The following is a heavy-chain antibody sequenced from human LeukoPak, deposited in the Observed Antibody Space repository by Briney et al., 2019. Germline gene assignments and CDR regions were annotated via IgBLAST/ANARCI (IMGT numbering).Heavy chain of an antibody. CDR1: GVSISSYY. V-gene: IGHV4-4*07. D-gene: IGHD6-19*01. CDR3: ARVQYSSGRALMYYFDF. CDR2: IYTSGST. J-gene: IGHJ4*02. Sequence: SETLSLTCTVSGVSISSYYWSWIRQPAGKGLEWIGRIYTSGSTNYNPSLKSRVTMSVATSKNEFSLKLSSVTAADTAVYYCARVQYSSGRALMYYFDFWGQGTLVTVSS.